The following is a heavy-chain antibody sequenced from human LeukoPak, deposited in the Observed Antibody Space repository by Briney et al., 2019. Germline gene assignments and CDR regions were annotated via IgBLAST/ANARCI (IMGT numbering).Heavy chain of an antibody. CDR1: GFTFSSYW. J-gene: IGHJ4*02. CDR2: IKQDGSEK. D-gene: IGHD5-24*01. Sequence: GGSLRLSCAASGFTFSSYWMSRVRQAPGKGLEWVANIKQDGSEKYYVDSVKGRFTISRDNAKNSLYLQMNSLRAEDTAVYYCAAMATTLLGLFDYWGQGTLVTVSS. CDR3: AAMATTLLGLFDY. V-gene: IGHV3-7*01.